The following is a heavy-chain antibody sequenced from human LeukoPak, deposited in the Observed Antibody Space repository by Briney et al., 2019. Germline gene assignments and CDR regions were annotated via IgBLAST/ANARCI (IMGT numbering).Heavy chain of an antibody. CDR2: INHSGST. J-gene: IGHJ5*02. CDR1: GGSFSGYY. Sequence: SETLSLTCAVYGGSFSGYYWSWIRQPPGKGLEGIGEINHSGSTNYNPSLKSRVTISVDTSKNQFSLKLSSVTAADTAVYYCASETGYDYVWGSYHLWGQGTLVTVSS. V-gene: IGHV4-34*01. CDR3: ASETGYDYVWGSYHL. D-gene: IGHD3-16*02.